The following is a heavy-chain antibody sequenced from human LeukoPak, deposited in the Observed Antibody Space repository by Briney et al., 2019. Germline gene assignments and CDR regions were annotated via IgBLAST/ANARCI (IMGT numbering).Heavy chain of an antibody. V-gene: IGHV3-48*03. Sequence: GGSLRLSCAASGFTFSSYEMNWVRQAPGKGLEWVSYISGSGGTIYYADSVKGRFTISRDNAKNSLYLQMNSLRAEDTAVYYCARDGLYSSSWYAFDIWGQGTMVTVSS. CDR1: GFTFSSYE. CDR3: ARDGLYSSSWYAFDI. CDR2: ISGSGGTI. D-gene: IGHD6-13*01. J-gene: IGHJ3*02.